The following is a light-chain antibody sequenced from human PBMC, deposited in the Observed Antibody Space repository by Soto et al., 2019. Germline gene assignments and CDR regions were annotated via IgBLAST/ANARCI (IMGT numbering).Light chain of an antibody. V-gene: IGLV2-14*01. CDR1: SSDVGGYNY. J-gene: IGLJ1*01. CDR3: SSYTSSSTPDV. CDR2: DVS. Sequence: QSALTQPASVSGSPGQSITISCTGTSSDVGGYNYVSWYQQHPGKAPKLMIYDVSNRPSGVSNRFSGSKSGNTASLPISGLQAEDEADYYCSSYTSSSTPDVFGTGTKLTVL.